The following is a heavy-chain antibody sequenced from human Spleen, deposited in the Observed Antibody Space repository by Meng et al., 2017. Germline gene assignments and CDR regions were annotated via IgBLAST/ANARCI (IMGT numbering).Heavy chain of an antibody. J-gene: IGHJ5*01. CDR3: ARGREYYDSSDHTRWFDS. V-gene: IGHV4-38-2*01. CDR1: GYSMSGSAYN. D-gene: IGHD3-22*01. Sequence: ESLKISCAVSGYSMSGSAYNWGWIRQPPGKGLEWIGSIYHSGNTYYNPSLKSRVTISVDTSKNQFSLNLNSVTAADSAVYFCARGREYYDSSDHTRWFDSWGQGTLVTVSS. CDR2: IYHSGNT.